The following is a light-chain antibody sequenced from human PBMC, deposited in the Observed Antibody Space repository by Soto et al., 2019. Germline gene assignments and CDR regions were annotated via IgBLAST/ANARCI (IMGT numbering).Light chain of an antibody. CDR1: CSDVGDYNY. Sequence: QSVLSQPASVSGSPGQSITISCTGTCSDVGDYNYVSWYQQFTGKAPKVMIFEVSHRASGVSNRFSGSKSDATASLTISGLQAEDEADYYCSSYTSSNTYVFGTGTKVTVL. J-gene: IGLJ1*01. CDR2: EVS. V-gene: IGLV2-14*01. CDR3: SSYTSSNTYV.